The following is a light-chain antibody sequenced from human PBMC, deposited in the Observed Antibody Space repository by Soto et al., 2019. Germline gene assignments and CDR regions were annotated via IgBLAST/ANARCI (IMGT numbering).Light chain of an antibody. J-gene: IGKJ1*01. Sequence: DIQMTQSPSTLSASVGDRVTLTCRASQSISSRLAWYQQKPGKAPKLLIYKTSDLHSGVPSRFSGSGSGTEFTLTISSLQPDDFATYYCQQYDTYPWTFGQGTKVE. CDR3: QQYDTYPWT. V-gene: IGKV1-5*03. CDR2: KTS. CDR1: QSISSR.